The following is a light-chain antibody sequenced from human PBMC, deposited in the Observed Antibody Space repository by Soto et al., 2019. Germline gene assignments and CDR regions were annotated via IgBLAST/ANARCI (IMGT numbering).Light chain of an antibody. CDR1: HDIKKY. CDR2: DAS. J-gene: IGKJ4*01. Sequence: DIQMTQSPSSLSASVGDRVTITCQASHDIKKYLNWYQQKAHKVPKLLIHDASTLATGVPSRFTGSGSGTDFTLTINSLQPEDVATYYCQQYFTTPLTFGGGTRLEIK. CDR3: QQYFTTPLT. V-gene: IGKV1-33*01.